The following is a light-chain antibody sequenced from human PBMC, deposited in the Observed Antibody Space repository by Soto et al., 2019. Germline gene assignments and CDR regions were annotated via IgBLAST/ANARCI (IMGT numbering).Light chain of an antibody. CDR2: EVS. V-gene: IGKV2-30*02. CDR3: MQGTHWPWT. CDR1: HSLIHSDGSTY. J-gene: IGKJ1*01. Sequence: DVVMTQSPLSLPVTLGQPASISCTSSHSLIHSDGSTYLSWFQQRPGQSPRRLIYEVSDRDSGVLDRFSGSGSCTDFTLKISRVEAEDVGAYYCMQGTHWPWTFGQGTEVEIK.